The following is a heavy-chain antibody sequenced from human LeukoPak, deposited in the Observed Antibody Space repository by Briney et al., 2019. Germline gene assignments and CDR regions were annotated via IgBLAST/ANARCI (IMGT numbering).Heavy chain of an antibody. CDR3: ARDTGYYYGSGSYYSDH. D-gene: IGHD3-10*01. CDR2: ISSSSSYI. V-gene: IGHV3-21*01. Sequence: GGSLRLSCAASGFTFSSYSMNWVRQAPGKGLEWVSSISSSSSYIYYADSVKGRFTISRDNAKNSLYLQMNSLRAEDTAVYYCARDTGYYYGSGSYYSDHWGQGTLVTVSS. CDR1: GFTFSSYS. J-gene: IGHJ4*02.